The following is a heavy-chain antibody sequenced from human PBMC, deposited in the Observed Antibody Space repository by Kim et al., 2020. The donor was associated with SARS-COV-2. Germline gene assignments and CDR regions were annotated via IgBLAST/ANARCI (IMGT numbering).Heavy chain of an antibody. CDR2: INPSGGST. Sequence: ASVKVSCKASGYTFTSYYMHWVRQAPGQGLEWMGIINPSGGSTSYAQKFQGRVTMTRDTSTSTVYMELSSLRSEDTAVYYCARDPTYYDFWSGYHSNNWFDPWGQGTLVTVSS. D-gene: IGHD3-3*01. V-gene: IGHV1-46*01. J-gene: IGHJ5*02. CDR1: GYTFTSYY. CDR3: ARDPTYYDFWSGYHSNNWFDP.